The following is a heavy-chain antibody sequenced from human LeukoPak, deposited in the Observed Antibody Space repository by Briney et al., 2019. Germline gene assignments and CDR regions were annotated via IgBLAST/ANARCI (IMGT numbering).Heavy chain of an antibody. CDR1: GGSISSGDYY. Sequence: SETLSLTCTVSGGSISSGDYYWRWIRQPPGKGLEWIAYMYYSGSTYYNPSLKSRVTMSADTSKNQLSLKLSSVTAADTAVYYCARPYYYNSRIDPWGQGVLVTVSS. V-gene: IGHV4-30-4*01. D-gene: IGHD3-22*01. CDR2: MYYSGST. J-gene: IGHJ5*02. CDR3: ARPYYYNSRIDP.